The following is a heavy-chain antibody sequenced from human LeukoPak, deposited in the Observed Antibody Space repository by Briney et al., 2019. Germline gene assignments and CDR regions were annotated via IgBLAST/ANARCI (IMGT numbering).Heavy chain of an antibody. CDR1: GFTFSNAW. Sequence: GGSLRLSCAASGFTFSNAWMSWVRQAPGKGLEWVGRIKSKTDGGTTDYAAPVKGRFTISSDDSKNTLYLQMNSLKTEDTAVSYCTTYGSGSYYTSHFDYWGQGTLVTVSS. V-gene: IGHV3-15*01. CDR3: TTYGSGSYYTSHFDY. CDR2: IKSKTDGGTT. D-gene: IGHD3-10*01. J-gene: IGHJ4*02.